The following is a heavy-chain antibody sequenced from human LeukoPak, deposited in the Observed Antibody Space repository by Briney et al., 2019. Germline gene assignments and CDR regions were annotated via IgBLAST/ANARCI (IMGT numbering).Heavy chain of an antibody. CDR2: ISTGGSTI. Sequence: PGGSLRLSCAASGFTFSSYSFNWVRQAPGKGLEWVSYISTGGSTIYYADSVKGRFTISRDNSKNTLYLQMNSLRAEDTAVYYCAKDSTGGGIAATNPAYWGQGTLVTVSS. D-gene: IGHD6-13*01. CDR1: GFTFSSYS. V-gene: IGHV3-48*01. CDR3: AKDSTGGGIAATNPAY. J-gene: IGHJ4*02.